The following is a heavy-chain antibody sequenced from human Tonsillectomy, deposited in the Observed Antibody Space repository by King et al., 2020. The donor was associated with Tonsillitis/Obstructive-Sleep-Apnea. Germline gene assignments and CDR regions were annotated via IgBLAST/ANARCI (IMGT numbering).Heavy chain of an antibody. CDR2: IWYDGSNK. J-gene: IGHJ4*02. CDR1: GFTFSSYG. V-gene: IGHV3-33*01. Sequence: VKLVESGGGVVQPGRSLRLSCAASGFTFSSYGMHWVRQAPGKGLEGVAVIWYDGSNKYCADSVKGRFTISRDNSKNTLYLPMNSLRAEDTAVYYCARDAIVATTPAPDYWGQGTLVTVSS. CDR3: ARDAIVATTPAPDY. D-gene: IGHD5-12*01.